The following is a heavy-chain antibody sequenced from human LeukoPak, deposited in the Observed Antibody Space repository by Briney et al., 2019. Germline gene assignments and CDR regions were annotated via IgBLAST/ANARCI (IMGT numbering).Heavy chain of an antibody. CDR2: IYTSGST. CDR1: GGSISSYY. CDR3: ARDLMGYCSSTSCYSVYYYYMDV. J-gene: IGHJ6*03. D-gene: IGHD2-2*01. V-gene: IGHV4-4*07. Sequence: SETLSLTCTVSGGSISSYYWRWIRQPAGKGLEWIGRIYTSGSTNYNPSLKSRVTMSVDTSKNQFSLKLSSVTAADTAVYYCARDLMGYCSSTSCYSVYYYYMDVWGKGTTVTVSS.